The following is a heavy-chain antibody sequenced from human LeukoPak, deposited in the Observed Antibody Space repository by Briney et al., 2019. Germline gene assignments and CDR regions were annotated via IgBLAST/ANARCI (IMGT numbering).Heavy chain of an antibody. CDR2: ISYDGSNK. D-gene: IGHD3-22*01. CDR1: GFTFSSYG. Sequence: GGSLRLSCAASGFTFSSYGMHWVRQAPGKGLEWVAVISYDGSNKYYADSVKGRFTISRDNSKNTLYLQMNSLRAEDTAVYYCAKGAGDYYDSSGYPRWYAFDIWGQGTVVTVSS. V-gene: IGHV3-30*18. CDR3: AKGAGDYYDSSGYPRWYAFDI. J-gene: IGHJ3*02.